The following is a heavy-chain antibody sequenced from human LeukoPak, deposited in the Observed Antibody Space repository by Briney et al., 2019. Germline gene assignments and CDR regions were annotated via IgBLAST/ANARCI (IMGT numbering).Heavy chain of an antibody. V-gene: IGHV4-39*02. CDR2: IYYSGTT. CDR1: GASISSSGHF. J-gene: IGHJ3*02. CDR3: VRDNTDFRGVFRTSQKFDVFDI. Sequence: SETLPLTCSVSGASISSSGHFWGWIRQPPGKGLEWIGSIYYSGTTHYNPSLKSRVTISVDTTKNQFSLKLTSVTAADTAVFYCVRDNTDFRGVFRTSQKFDVFDIWGQGTVVTVSS. D-gene: IGHD3-10*01.